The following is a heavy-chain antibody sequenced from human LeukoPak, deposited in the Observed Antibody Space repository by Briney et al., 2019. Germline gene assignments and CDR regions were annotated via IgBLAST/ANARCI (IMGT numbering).Heavy chain of an antibody. CDR3: ATDAPKYQLLSGDAFDI. CDR1: GYTLTELS. Sequence: ASVKVSCKVSGYTLTELSMHWVRQAPGKGLEWMGAFDPEDGETIYAQKFQGRVTMTEDTSTDTAYMELSSLRSEDTAVYYCATDAPKYQLLSGDAFDIWGQGTMVTVSS. J-gene: IGHJ3*02. CDR2: FDPEDGET. V-gene: IGHV1-24*01. D-gene: IGHD2-2*01.